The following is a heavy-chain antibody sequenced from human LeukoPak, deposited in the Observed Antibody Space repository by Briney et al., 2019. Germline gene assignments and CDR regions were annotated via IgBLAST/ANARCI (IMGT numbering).Heavy chain of an antibody. J-gene: IGHJ4*02. V-gene: IGHV3-30*02. CDR3: AKENTRDGYRHFHY. Sequence: PGGSLRLSCTASGFTFSSYGMQWVRQAPGKGLEWVACIRYDENTKYYADSVKGRFTVSRDNSENTLFLQMNSLSPEDTAVYYCAKENTRDGYRHFHYWGRGTLVTVSS. CDR2: IRYDENTK. D-gene: IGHD5-24*01. CDR1: GFTFSSYG.